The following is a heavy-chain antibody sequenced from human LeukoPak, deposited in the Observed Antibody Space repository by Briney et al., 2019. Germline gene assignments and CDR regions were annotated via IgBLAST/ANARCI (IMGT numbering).Heavy chain of an antibody. Sequence: ASVKVSCKASGGTFSSYAISWVRQAPGQGLEWMGGIIPIFGTANYAQKFQGRVTITTDEPTSTAYMELSSLRSEDTAVYYCASSAAAGTGDCWGQGTLVTVSS. CDR2: IIPIFGTA. J-gene: IGHJ4*02. V-gene: IGHV1-69*05. CDR1: GGTFSSYA. D-gene: IGHD6-13*01. CDR3: ASSAAAGTGDC.